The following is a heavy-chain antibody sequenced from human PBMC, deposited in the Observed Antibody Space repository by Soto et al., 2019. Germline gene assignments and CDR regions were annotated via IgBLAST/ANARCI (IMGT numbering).Heavy chain of an antibody. CDR2: IYHSGST. CDR1: GGSISSGGYS. Sequence: KASETLSLTCAVSGGSISSGGYSWSWIRQPPGKGLEWIGYIYHSGSTYYNPSLKSRVTISVDRSKNQFSLKLSSVAAADTAVYYCARDLRHYYDSSGSSYYCYGMDVWGQGTTVTVSS. CDR3: ARDLRHYYDSSGSSYYCYGMDV. V-gene: IGHV4-30-2*01. J-gene: IGHJ6*02. D-gene: IGHD3-22*01.